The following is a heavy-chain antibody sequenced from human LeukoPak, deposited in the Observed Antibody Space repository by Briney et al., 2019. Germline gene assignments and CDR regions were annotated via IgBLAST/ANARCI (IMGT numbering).Heavy chain of an antibody. CDR2: IWYDGSNK. J-gene: IGHJ4*02. V-gene: IGHV3-33*06. CDR3: AKEGVDYYDSSGYSH. D-gene: IGHD3-22*01. Sequence: GGSLRLSCAASGFTFSSYGMHWVRQAPGKGLEWVAVIWYDGSNKYYADSVKGRFTISRDNSKNTLYLQMNSLRAEDTAVYYCAKEGVDYYDSSGYSHWGQGTLVTVSS. CDR1: GFTFSSYG.